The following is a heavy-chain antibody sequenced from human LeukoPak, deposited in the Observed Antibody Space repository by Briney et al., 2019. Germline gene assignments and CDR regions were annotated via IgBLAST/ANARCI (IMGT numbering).Heavy chain of an antibody. D-gene: IGHD1-14*01. CDR3: ARTTAWARTKFDY. Sequence: GASVKVPCKASGYTFTAYGFTWVRQAPGQGLEWMGWISTYSDNANYAQNLQGRVTMTTDTSTTTAYMELRSLRSDDTAVYYCARTTAWARTKFDYWGQGTLVTVSS. J-gene: IGHJ4*02. V-gene: IGHV1-18*01. CDR1: GYTFTAYG. CDR2: ISTYSDNA.